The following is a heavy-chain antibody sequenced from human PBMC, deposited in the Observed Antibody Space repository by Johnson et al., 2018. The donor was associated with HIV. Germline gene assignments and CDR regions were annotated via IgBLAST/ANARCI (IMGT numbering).Heavy chain of an antibody. CDR2: NPNGGST. D-gene: IGHD3-16*01. Sequence: VQLVESGGGVVQPGRSLTLSCAASGFSFSDHYMNCVRQPPGNGLELVGQVNPNGGSTYYADSVKGRFTISRDNSKNTLYLQMNSLRAEDTALYYCARDGGVKGKGAFDIWGQGTMVTVSS. J-gene: IGHJ3*02. V-gene: IGHV3-66*02. CDR1: GFSFSDHY. CDR3: ARDGGVKGKGAFDI.